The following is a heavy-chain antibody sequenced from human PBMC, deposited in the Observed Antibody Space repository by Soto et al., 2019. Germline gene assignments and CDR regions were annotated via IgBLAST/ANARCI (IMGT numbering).Heavy chain of an antibody. CDR2: IYYSGST. Sequence: QVQLQESGPGLVKPSQTLSLTCTVSGGSISSGDYYWSWIRQPPGKGLEWIGYIYYSGSTYYNPSLKSRVTISVDTSKNQFSLKLSSVTAADTAVYYCARLPPSARYSSSPDYWGQGTLVTVSS. D-gene: IGHD6-13*01. CDR1: GGSISSGDYY. CDR3: ARLPPSARYSSSPDY. J-gene: IGHJ4*02. V-gene: IGHV4-30-4*01.